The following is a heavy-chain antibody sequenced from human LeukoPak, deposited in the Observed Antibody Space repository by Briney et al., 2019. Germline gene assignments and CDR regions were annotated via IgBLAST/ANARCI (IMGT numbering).Heavy chain of an antibody. CDR3: ARDGQEYDTGFFDY. V-gene: IGHV3-48*04. CDR1: GFTFSSYS. CDR2: ISSSSSTI. Sequence: GGSLRLSCAASGFTFSSYSMNWVRQAPGKGLEWVSFISSSSSTIYYADSVKGRFTISRDNAKNSLYLQMNSLRAEDTAVYYCARDGQEYDTGFFDYWGQGTLVTVSS. J-gene: IGHJ4*02. D-gene: IGHD1-1*01.